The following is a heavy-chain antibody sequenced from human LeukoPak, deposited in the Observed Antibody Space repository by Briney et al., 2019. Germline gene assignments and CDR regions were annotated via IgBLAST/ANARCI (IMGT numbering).Heavy chain of an antibody. CDR2: IASDGSST. Sequence: SGGSLRLSCAASGFTFSSYWMNWVRQAPGKGLVWVSRIASDGSSTTYADSVKGRFSISRDNAKNTLYLQMNSLRVEDTAVYYCARDDSGPQAFDLWGQGTMVTVSS. V-gene: IGHV3-74*01. CDR3: ARDDSGPQAFDL. J-gene: IGHJ3*01. CDR1: GFTFSSYW. D-gene: IGHD6-25*01.